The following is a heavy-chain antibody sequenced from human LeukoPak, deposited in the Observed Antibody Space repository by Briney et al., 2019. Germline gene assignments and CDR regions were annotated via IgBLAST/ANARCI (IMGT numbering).Heavy chain of an antibody. J-gene: IGHJ4*02. D-gene: IGHD6-6*01. CDR3: ARDLPIAWAARRSYFDY. CDR1: GYTFTSYY. CDR2: INPSGGST. V-gene: IGHV1-46*01. Sequence: ASVKVSCEASGYTFTSYYMHWVRQAPGQGLEWMGVINPSGGSTSYAQKFQGRVTMTRDTSTSTVYMELSSLRSEDTAVYYCARDLPIAWAARRSYFDYWGQGTLVTVSS.